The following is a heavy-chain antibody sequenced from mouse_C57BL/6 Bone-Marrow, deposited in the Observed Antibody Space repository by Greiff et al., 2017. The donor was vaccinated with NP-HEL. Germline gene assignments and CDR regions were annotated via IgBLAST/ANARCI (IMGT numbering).Heavy chain of an antibody. V-gene: IGHV14-4*01. D-gene: IGHD2-4*01. Sequence: VQLQQSGAELVRPGASVKLSCTASGFNIKDDYMHWVKQRPEQGLEWIGWIDPENGDTEYASKFQGKATIKADTSSNTAYLQLSSLTSEDTAVYYCTTGIYYDYDGWYFDVWGTGTTVTVSS. J-gene: IGHJ1*03. CDR2: IDPENGDT. CDR3: TTGIYYDYDGWYFDV. CDR1: GFNIKDDY.